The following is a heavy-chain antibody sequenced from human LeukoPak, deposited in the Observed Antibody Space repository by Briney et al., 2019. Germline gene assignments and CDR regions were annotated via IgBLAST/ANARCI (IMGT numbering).Heavy chain of an antibody. V-gene: IGHV3-23*01. D-gene: IGHD3-3*01. CDR2: ISGSYGST. Sequence: PGRSLRLSCAASGFTFSSYAMSWVRQAPGKGLEWVSGISGSYGSTYYADSVKGRFTISRDNSKNKLYLQMNSLRAEDTAVYYCARDRAWNYFDYWGQGTLVTVSS. CDR3: ARDRAWNYFDY. J-gene: IGHJ4*02. CDR1: GFTFSSYA.